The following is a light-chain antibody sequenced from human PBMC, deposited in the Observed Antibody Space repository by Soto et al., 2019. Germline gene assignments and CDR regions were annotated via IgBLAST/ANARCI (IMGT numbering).Light chain of an antibody. Sequence: EIVLTQSPVTLSLSPGERATLSCRASQSVSSYLAWYQQKPGQAPRLLIYDASNRATGIPARFSGSGSGTEFTLTISSLQSEDFAVYYCQQYLNWLTWTFGQGTKVDIK. V-gene: IGKV3-11*01. CDR3: QQYLNWLTWT. J-gene: IGKJ1*01. CDR2: DAS. CDR1: QSVSSY.